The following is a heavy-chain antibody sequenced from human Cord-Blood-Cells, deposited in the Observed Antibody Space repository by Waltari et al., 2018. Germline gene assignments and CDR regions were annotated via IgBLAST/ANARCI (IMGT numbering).Heavy chain of an antibody. CDR3: ARHFGRNIVVVPAASDC. Sequence: QLQLQESGPGLVKPSETLSLTCTVSGGSISSSSYYWGWIRQPPGKGLEWIGSIYYSGGTYYNPSLNIRVTMSVDTSKNQFSLKLSSVTAADTAVYYCARHFGRNIVVVPAASDCWGQGTLVTVSS. J-gene: IGHJ4*02. CDR2: IYYSGGT. D-gene: IGHD2-2*01. V-gene: IGHV4-39*01. CDR1: GGSISSSSYY.